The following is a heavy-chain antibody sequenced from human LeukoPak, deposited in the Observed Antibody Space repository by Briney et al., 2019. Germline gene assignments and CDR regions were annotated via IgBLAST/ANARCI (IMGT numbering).Heavy chain of an antibody. CDR3: ARTLTNYYDFWSSYFTSYYYYGMDV. V-gene: IGHV1-8*01. CDR2: MNPNSGNT. Sequence: ASVKVSCKASGYTFTSYDINWVRQATGQGLEWMGWMNPNSGNTGYAQKFQGRVTMTRNTSISTAYMELSSLRSEDTAVYYCARTLTNYYDFWSSYFTSYYYYGMDVWGQGTTVTVSS. CDR1: GYTFTSYD. D-gene: IGHD3-3*01. J-gene: IGHJ6*02.